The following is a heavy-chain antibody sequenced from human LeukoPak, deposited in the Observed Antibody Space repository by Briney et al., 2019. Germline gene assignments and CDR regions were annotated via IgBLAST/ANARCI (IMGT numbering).Heavy chain of an antibody. CDR2: ISTYNGNT. Sequence: ASVKVSCKASGYTFTTYGVSWGREAPGQGLEWMGWISTYNGNTNYAQKLQGRVTMTTDTSTSTACMELRSLRSDDTAIYYCARKVVWCHYCYYYMDVWGRGTTVTVSS. V-gene: IGHV1-18*01. J-gene: IGHJ6*03. D-gene: IGHD2-21*01. CDR3: ARKVVWCHYCYYYMDV. CDR1: GYTFTTYG.